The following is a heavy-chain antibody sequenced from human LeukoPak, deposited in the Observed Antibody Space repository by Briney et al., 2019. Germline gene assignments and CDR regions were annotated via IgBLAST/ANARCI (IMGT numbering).Heavy chain of an antibody. CDR2: INPNSGGT. V-gene: IGHV1-2*02. CDR3: ARDPDIVATIAIDY. D-gene: IGHD5-12*01. Sequence: ASVKVSCKASGYTFTGYYMHWVRQAPGQGLEWMGWINPNSGGTNYAQKFQGRVTMTRDTSISTAYMELSRLRSDDTAVYYCARDPDIVATIAIDYWGQGTLVTVSS. CDR1: GYTFTGYY. J-gene: IGHJ4*02.